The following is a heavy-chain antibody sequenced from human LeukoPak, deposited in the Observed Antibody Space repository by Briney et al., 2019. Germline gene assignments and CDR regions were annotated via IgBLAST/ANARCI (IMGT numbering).Heavy chain of an antibody. V-gene: IGHV3-23*01. CDR1: GFTFSSYA. CDR3: AELGITMIGGV. J-gene: IGHJ6*04. Sequence: GGSLRLSCAASGFTFSSYAMSWVRQAPGKGLEWVSAISGSGGSTYYADSVKGRLTISRDNAKNSLYLQMNSLRAEDTAVYYCAELGITMIGGVWGKGTTVTISS. D-gene: IGHD3-10*02. CDR2: ISGSGGST.